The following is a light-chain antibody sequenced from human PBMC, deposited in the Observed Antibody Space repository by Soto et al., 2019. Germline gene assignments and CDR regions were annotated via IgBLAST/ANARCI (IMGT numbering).Light chain of an antibody. J-gene: IGKJ1*01. Sequence: DIQMAQSPSTLSASVGDSVAITCRASQSISRWLAWFQQKPGEAPKLLITEASNLEGGVPSRFSGSGYGTEFTLTISSRQPDDFAAYSCQKYHTSPWTFGQGTKVEIK. CDR1: QSISRW. V-gene: IGKV1-5*03. CDR3: QKYHTSPWT. CDR2: EAS.